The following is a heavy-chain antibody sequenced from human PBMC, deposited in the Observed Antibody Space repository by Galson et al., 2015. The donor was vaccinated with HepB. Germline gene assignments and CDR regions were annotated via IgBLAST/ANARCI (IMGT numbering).Heavy chain of an antibody. Sequence: SLRLSCAASGFAFNNARMNWVRQAPGKGLEWVGRITSKTDGGSTEYAAPVKGKFTISRDDTRNTLYLQMHRLKTDDTAVYYCTTDVYFSSYWSWLDPRGQGTLLTVSS. CDR3: TTDVYFSSYWSWLDP. J-gene: IGHJ5*02. V-gene: IGHV3-15*01. CDR1: GFAFNNAR. D-gene: IGHD2-2*01. CDR2: ITSKTDGGST.